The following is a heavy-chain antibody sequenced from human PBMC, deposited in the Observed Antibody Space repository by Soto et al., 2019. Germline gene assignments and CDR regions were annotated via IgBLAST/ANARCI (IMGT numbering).Heavy chain of an antibody. CDR2: IYYSGST. CDR1: GDSISNYY. J-gene: IGHJ4*02. Sequence: SETLSLTCTVSGDSISNYYWSWIRQPPGKGLEWIGYIYYSGSTNYNPSLQSRVTISVDTSKNQFSLKLSSVTAADTAVYYCARAVLPATAPFDYWGQGTLVTVSS. D-gene: IGHD2-2*01. CDR3: ARAVLPATAPFDY. V-gene: IGHV4-59*01.